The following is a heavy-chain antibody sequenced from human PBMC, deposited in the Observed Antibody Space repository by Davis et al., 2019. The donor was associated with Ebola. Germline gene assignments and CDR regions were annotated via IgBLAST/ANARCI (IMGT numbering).Heavy chain of an antibody. J-gene: IGHJ4*02. CDR1: GFTFSSYA. CDR3: ARDRPWELLTFDY. Sequence: PGGSLRLSCAASGFTFSSYAMHWVRQAPGKGLEWVAVISYDGSNKYYADSVKGRFTISRDNSKNTLYLQMNSLRAEDTAVYYCARDRPWELLTFDYWGQGTLVTVSS. V-gene: IGHV3-30-3*01. CDR2: ISYDGSNK. D-gene: IGHD1-26*01.